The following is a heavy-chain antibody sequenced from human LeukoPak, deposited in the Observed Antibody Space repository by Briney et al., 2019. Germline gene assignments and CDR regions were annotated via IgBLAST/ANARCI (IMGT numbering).Heavy chain of an antibody. CDR1: GYTFTGYY. CDR2: INPNSGGT. D-gene: IGHD4-17*01. Sequence: GASVKVSCKASGYTFTGYYMHWVRQAPGQGLEWMGWINPNSGGTNYAQKFQGRVTMTRDTSISTAYMELSRLRSVDTAVYYCARDLAYGDYIFDYWGQGTLVTVSS. J-gene: IGHJ4*02. CDR3: ARDLAYGDYIFDY. V-gene: IGHV1-2*02.